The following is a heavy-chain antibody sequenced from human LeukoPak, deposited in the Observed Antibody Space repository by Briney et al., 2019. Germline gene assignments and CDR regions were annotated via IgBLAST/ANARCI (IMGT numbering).Heavy chain of an antibody. CDR3: AKDLSPGPSTFDY. V-gene: IGHV3-66*01. J-gene: IGHJ4*02. CDR1: GFTVSSNY. D-gene: IGHD1-26*01. Sequence: GGSLRLSCAASGFTVSSNYMSWVRQAPGKGLEWVSVIYSGGSTYYADSVKGRFTISRDNSKNTLYLQMNSLRAEDTAVYYCAKDLSPGPSTFDYWGQGTLVTVSS. CDR2: IYSGGST.